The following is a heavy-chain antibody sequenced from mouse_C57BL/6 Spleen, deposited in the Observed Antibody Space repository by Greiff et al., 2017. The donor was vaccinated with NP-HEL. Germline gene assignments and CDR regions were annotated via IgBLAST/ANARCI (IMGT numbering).Heavy chain of an antibody. Sequence: EVQLQQSGPGLVKPSQSLSLTCSVTGYSITSGYYWNWIRQFPGNKLEWMGYISYDGSNNYNPSLKNRISITRDTSKNQFFLKLNSVTTEDTATYYCAPGPRFAYWGQGTLVTVSA. V-gene: IGHV3-6*01. CDR3: APGPRFAY. CDR2: ISYDGSN. J-gene: IGHJ3*01. CDR1: GYSITSGYY.